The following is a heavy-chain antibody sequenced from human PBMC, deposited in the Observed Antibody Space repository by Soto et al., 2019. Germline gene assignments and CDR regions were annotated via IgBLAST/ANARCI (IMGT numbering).Heavy chain of an antibody. CDR2: FDPEDGET. Sequence: ASVKVSWKVSGYTLSELSMHWVRQVPGKGLEWMGGFDPEDGETIYAQKFQGRVTMTEDTSTDTAYMELSSLRSEDTAVYYCATEGYSSPDAFDIWGQGTMVTVSS. V-gene: IGHV1-24*01. D-gene: IGHD5-18*01. CDR1: GYTLSELS. CDR3: ATEGYSSPDAFDI. J-gene: IGHJ3*02.